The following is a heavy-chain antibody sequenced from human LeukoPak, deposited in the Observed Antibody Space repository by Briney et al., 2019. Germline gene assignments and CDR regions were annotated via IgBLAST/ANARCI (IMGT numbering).Heavy chain of an antibody. V-gene: IGHV4-39*01. D-gene: IGHD4-17*01. CDR1: GGSISSSSYS. CDR2: IYYSGST. Sequence: QTSETLSLTCTVSGGSISSSSYSWGWIRQPPGKGLEWIGSIYYSGSTYYNPSLKSRVTISVDTSKNQFSLKLSSVTAADTAVYYCARKWGGLYGDYYFDYWGQGTLVTVSS. CDR3: ARKWGGLYGDYYFDY. J-gene: IGHJ4*02.